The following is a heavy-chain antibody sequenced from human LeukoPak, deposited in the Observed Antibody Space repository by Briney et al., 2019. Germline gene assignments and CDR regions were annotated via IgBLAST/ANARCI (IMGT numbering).Heavy chain of an antibody. CDR3: ARYSSSRRPFDY. D-gene: IGHD6-6*01. Sequence: TSQTLSLTCTVSGGSISSYYWSWIRQPAGKGLEWIGRIYTSGSTNYNPSLKSRVTMSVDTSKNQFSLKLSSVTAADTAVYYCARYSSSRRPFDYWGQGTLVTVSS. CDR2: IYTSGST. CDR1: GGSISSYY. V-gene: IGHV4-4*07. J-gene: IGHJ4*02.